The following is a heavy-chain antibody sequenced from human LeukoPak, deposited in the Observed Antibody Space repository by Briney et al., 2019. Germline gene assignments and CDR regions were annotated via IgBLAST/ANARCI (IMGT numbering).Heavy chain of an antibody. J-gene: IGHJ4*02. CDR1: GFLFSRYW. CDR2: IKEDGSEK. V-gene: IGHV3-7*03. Sequence: PGGSLRLSCAASGFLFSRYWMSWVRQAPGKGLEWVANIKEDGSEKYYVESMKGRFTISRDNVKNSLYLQINSLRAEDTAVYYCARVVAGRCDYWGQGTLVTVSS. CDR3: ARVVAGRCDY. D-gene: IGHD6-19*01.